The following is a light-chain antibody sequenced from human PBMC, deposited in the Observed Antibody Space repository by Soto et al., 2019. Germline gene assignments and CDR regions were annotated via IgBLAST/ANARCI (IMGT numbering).Light chain of an antibody. Sequence: LTQPASVSGSPGQSITISCTGTSSDVGGYNYVSWYQLHPGKAPKLIIYEVSNRPSGVSNRFSGSKSGNTASLTISGLQAEDEADYYCNSYTSSTAYVFGTGTKVTVL. CDR1: SSDVGGYNY. J-gene: IGLJ1*01. V-gene: IGLV2-14*01. CDR3: NSYTSSTAYV. CDR2: EVS.